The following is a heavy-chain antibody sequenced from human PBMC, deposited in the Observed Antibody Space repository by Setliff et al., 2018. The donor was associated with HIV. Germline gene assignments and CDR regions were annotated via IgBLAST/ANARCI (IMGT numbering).Heavy chain of an antibody. CDR3: ARGCYYDSSGYCT. Sequence: SETLSLTCAVYGGSFSGYYWSWIRQPPGEGLEWIGEINHSGSTNYNPSLKSRVTISVDTSKNPFSLKLSSVTAADTAVYYCARGCYYDSSGYCTWGQGTLVTV. CDR1: GGSFSGYY. D-gene: IGHD3-22*01. V-gene: IGHV4-34*01. CDR2: INHSGST. J-gene: IGHJ5*02.